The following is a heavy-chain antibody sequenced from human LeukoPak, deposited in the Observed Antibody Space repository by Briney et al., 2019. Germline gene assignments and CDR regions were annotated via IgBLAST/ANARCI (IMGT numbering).Heavy chain of an antibody. V-gene: IGHV3-9*01. J-gene: IGHJ4*02. CDR3: AKSSGSYWGPFDY. CDR1: GFTFDDYA. CDR2: ISWNSGSI. Sequence: GGSLRLSCAASGFTFDDYAMHWVRQAPGKGLEWVSGISWNSGSIGYADSVKGRFTISRDNAKNSLYLQMNSLRAEDTALYYCAKSSGSYWGPFDYWGQGILVTVSS. D-gene: IGHD1-26*01.